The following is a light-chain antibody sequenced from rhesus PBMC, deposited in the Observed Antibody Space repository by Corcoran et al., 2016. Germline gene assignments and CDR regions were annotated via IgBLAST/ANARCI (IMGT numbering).Light chain of an antibody. V-gene: IGKV1-25*01. Sequence: DIQMTQSPSSLSASVGDTVTITCQASQGISNYLAWYQQKSGEAPKVLMYDAATFQSGVPSRFSGSGSGTEFTLTISSLQAEDFATYYCQQHKTFPYSFGQGTKVESK. J-gene: IGKJ2*01. CDR3: QQHKTFPYS. CDR1: QGISNY. CDR2: DAA.